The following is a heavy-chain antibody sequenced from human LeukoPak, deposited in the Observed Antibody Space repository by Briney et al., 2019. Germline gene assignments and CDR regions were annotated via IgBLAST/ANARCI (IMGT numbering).Heavy chain of an antibody. CDR2: IYYSGST. Sequence: PSETLSLTCTVSGGSISSSSYYWGWIRQPPGKGLEWIGSIYYSGSTYYNPSLKRRVTISVDTSKNQFSLKLSSVTAADTAVYYCARLYSSGWYFIKEVFDAFDIWGQGTMVTVSS. V-gene: IGHV4-39*01. CDR1: GGSISSSSYY. D-gene: IGHD6-19*01. CDR3: ARLYSSGWYFIKEVFDAFDI. J-gene: IGHJ3*02.